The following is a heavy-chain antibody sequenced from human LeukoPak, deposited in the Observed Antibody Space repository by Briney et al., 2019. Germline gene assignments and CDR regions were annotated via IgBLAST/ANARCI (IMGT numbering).Heavy chain of an antibody. CDR3: ARGTSTVTTDYYYYYMDV. V-gene: IGHV4-39*07. D-gene: IGHD4-17*01. CDR2: IYYSGGT. CDR1: GGSISSSRDY. Sequence: SETLSLTCTVSGGSISSSRDYWAWLRQPPGKGLEWIANIYYSGGTYYSPSLKSRVTISVDTSKNQFSLKLSSVTAADTAVYYCARGTSTVTTDYYYYYMDVWGKGTTVTISS. J-gene: IGHJ6*03.